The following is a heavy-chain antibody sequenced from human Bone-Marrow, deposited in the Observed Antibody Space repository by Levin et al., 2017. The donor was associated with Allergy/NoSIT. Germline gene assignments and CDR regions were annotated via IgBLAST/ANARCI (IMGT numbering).Heavy chain of an antibody. CDR3: AKEDLAVAGTCFDH. V-gene: IGHV3-23*01. CDR1: GFLFNNFD. Sequence: PGGSLRLSCAASGFLFNNFDMSWVRQAPGKGLEWVSGISGSGTTTNYADSVMGRFSISRDNSKNTIYLQMNSLRAEDTAIYYCAKEDLAVAGTCFDHWGQGTLVTVSS. D-gene: IGHD6-19*01. J-gene: IGHJ4*02. CDR2: ISGSGTTT.